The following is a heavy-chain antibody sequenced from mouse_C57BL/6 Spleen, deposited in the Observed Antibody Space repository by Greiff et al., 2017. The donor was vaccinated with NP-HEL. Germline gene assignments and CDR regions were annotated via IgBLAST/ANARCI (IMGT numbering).Heavy chain of an antibody. D-gene: IGHD1-1*01. CDR1: GFTFSSYA. CDR2: ISDGGSYT. Sequence: EVKVVESGGGLVKPGGSLKLSCAASGFTFSSYAMSWVRQTPEKRLEWVATISDGGSYTYYPDNVKGRFTISRDNAKNNLYLQMSHLKSEDTAMYYCVKGDYYGSSYYWYFDVWGTGTTVTVSS. V-gene: IGHV5-4*03. CDR3: VKGDYYGSSYYWYFDV. J-gene: IGHJ1*03.